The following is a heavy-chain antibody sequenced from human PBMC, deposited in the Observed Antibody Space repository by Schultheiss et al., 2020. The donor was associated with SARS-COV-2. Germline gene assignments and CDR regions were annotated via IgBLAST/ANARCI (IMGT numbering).Heavy chain of an antibody. V-gene: IGHV3-48*04. CDR3: ARSHPSSGWAHDAFDI. D-gene: IGHD6-19*01. CDR1: GFTFSSYS. CDR2: ISSSSSTI. J-gene: IGHJ3*02. Sequence: GGSLRLSCAASGFTFSSYSMNWVRQAPGKGLEWVSYISSSSSTIYYADSVKGRFTISRDNAKNSLYLQMNSLRAEDTAVYYCARSHPSSGWAHDAFDIWGQGTMVTVSS.